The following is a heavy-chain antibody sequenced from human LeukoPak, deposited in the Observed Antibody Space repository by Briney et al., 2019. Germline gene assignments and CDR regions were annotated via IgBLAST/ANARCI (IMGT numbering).Heavy chain of an antibody. D-gene: IGHD3-10*01. CDR3: ARTGGYASGTYHPFDH. J-gene: IGHJ4*02. CDR1: GGSFSAYY. V-gene: IGHV4-34*01. CDR2: INHSGST. Sequence: PSETLSLTCAVYGGSFSAYYWSWIRQPPGKGLEWIGEINHSGSTNYNPSLKSRVIISVDTSKEQFSLKVSSVTAADTAVYYCARTGGYASGTYHPFDHWGQGTLVTVSS.